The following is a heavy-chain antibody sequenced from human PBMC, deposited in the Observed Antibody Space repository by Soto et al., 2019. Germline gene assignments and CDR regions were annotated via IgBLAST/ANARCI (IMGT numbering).Heavy chain of an antibody. CDR3: ARDHSRTEITVTWYFDL. D-gene: IGHD4-17*01. J-gene: IGHJ2*01. CDR2: IWYDGSNK. CDR1: GFTFSSYG. Sequence: QVQLVESGGGVVQPGRSLRLSCAASGFTFSSYGMHWVRQAPGKGLERVAVIWYDGSNKYYADSVKGRFTISRDISKNTLYLQMNSLRAEDTAVYYCARDHSRTEITVTWYFDLWGRGTLVTVSS. V-gene: IGHV3-33*01.